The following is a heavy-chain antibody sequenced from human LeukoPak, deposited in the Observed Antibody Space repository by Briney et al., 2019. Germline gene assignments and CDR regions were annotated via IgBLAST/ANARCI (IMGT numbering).Heavy chain of an antibody. CDR2: ISSSSGYM. Sequence: PGGSLRLSCAVSGITLSSYSMNWVRQAPGKGLEWVSCISSSSGYMYYADSVKGRFTISRDNAKNSLYLQMSSLRAEDTAVYYCARDRSGSNWDKGRPDSFDIWGQGTMVTVSS. J-gene: IGHJ3*02. V-gene: IGHV3-21*01. CDR3: ARDRSGSNWDKGRPDSFDI. CDR1: GITLSSYS. D-gene: IGHD1/OR15-1a*01.